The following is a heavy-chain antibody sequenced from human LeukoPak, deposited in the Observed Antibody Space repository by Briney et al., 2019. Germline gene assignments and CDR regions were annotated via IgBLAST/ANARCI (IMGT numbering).Heavy chain of an antibody. J-gene: IGHJ4*02. CDR3: ARGLNYYGSGSQIYDS. CDR1: GGTFSSYA. D-gene: IGHD3-10*01. CDR2: IIPIFGTA. Sequence: SVKVSCKASGGTFSSYAISWVRQAPGQGLEWMGGIIPIFGTANYAQKFQGRVTITTDESTSTAYMELSSLRSEDTAVYYCARGLNYYGSGSQIYDSWGQGTLVTVSS. V-gene: IGHV1-69*05.